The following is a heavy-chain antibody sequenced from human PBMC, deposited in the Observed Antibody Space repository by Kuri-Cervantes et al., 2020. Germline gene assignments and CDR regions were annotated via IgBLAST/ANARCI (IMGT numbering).Heavy chain of an antibody. D-gene: IGHD3-10*01. V-gene: IGHV1-58*01. CDR3: AADQGGYYGSGRAAGYYYMDV. CDR1: GFTFTSSA. CDR2: IVVGSGNT. J-gene: IGHJ6*03. Sequence: SVKVSCKASGFTFTSSAVQWVRQARGQRLEWIGWIVVGSGNTNYAQKFQERVTITRDMSTSTAYMELSSLRSEDTAVYYCAADQGGYYGSGRAAGYYYMDVWGKGTTVTVSS.